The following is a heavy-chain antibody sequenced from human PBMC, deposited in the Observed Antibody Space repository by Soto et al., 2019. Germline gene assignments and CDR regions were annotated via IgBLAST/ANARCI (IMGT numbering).Heavy chain of an antibody. V-gene: IGHV3-23*01. J-gene: IGHJ6*02. Sequence: EAQLLESGGGLVQPGESLTLSCVASHFAFNIDAMTWVRQAPGQGLEWVASMSGSGASIYYADSVKGRFTITRDKSKKTLYLQMNSLRAEDTAVYWCARDNWNGAYYGLDVWGQGTTVTVS. CDR2: MSGSGASI. CDR1: HFAFNIDA. D-gene: IGHD1-20*01. CDR3: ARDNWNGAYYGLDV.